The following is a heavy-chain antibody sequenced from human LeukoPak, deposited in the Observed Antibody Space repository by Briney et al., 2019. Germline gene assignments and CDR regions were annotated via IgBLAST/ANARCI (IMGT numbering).Heavy chain of an antibody. V-gene: IGHV3-49*03. Sequence: PGGFLRLSCTSSGFTFGDYAMSWFRQAPGKGLEWVGFIRSKTYGGTTEYAASVKGRFTISRDDSKSIAYLQMNSLNTEDTAVYYCTRDGMGDFDYWGQGTLVTVSS. D-gene: IGHD1-26*01. CDR2: IRSKTYGGTT. CDR3: TRDGMGDFDY. J-gene: IGHJ4*02. CDR1: GFTFGDYA.